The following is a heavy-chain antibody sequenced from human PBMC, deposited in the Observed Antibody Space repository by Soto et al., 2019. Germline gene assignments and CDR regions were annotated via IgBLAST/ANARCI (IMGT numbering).Heavy chain of an antibody. Sequence: PGGSLRPSCAASGFTFDDYAMHWVRQAPGKGLEWVSGISWNSGSIGYADSVKGRFTISRDNAKNSLYLQMNSLRAEDTALYYCAKDLSIAVAGTDYWGQGTLVTVSS. J-gene: IGHJ4*02. CDR3: AKDLSIAVAGTDY. D-gene: IGHD6-19*01. V-gene: IGHV3-9*01. CDR1: GFTFDDYA. CDR2: ISWNSGSI.